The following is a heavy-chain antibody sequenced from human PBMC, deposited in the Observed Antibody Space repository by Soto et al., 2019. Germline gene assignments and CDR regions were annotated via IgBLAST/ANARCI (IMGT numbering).Heavy chain of an antibody. J-gene: IGHJ6*02. V-gene: IGHV4-59*01. Sequence: SETLSLTCTVSGGSISGYYWSWIRQPPGKGLEWIGYIYYNGGTNYNPSLKSRVTFSVDTPKNQFSLKLSSVTAADTAVYYCARVVSPRRGDYYDRSGYYVDVWGQGTTVTVSS. CDR3: ARVVSPRRGDYYDRSGYYVDV. D-gene: IGHD3-22*01. CDR2: IYYNGGT. CDR1: GGSISGYY.